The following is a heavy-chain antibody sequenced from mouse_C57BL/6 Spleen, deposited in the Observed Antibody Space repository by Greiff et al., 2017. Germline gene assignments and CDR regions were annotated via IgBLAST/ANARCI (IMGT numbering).Heavy chain of an antibody. CDR3: TAWGTAWFAY. Sequence: VQLQQSGAELVRPGASVKLSCTASGFNIKDYYMHWVKQRPEQGLEWIGRIDPEDGDTEYAPKFQGKATMTADPSSNTAYLPRSSLTSEDTAVYYCTAWGTAWFAYWGQGTLVTVSA. D-gene: IGHD3-3*01. CDR2: IDPEDGDT. J-gene: IGHJ3*01. V-gene: IGHV14-1*01. CDR1: GFNIKDYY.